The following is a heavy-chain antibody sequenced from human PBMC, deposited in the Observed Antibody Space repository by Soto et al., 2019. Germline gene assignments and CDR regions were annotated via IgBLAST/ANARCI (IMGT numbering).Heavy chain of an antibody. Sequence: QVQLVQSGAEVKKPGSSVKVSCKASGGTFSSYAISWVRQAPGQGLEWMGGIIPIFGTANYAQKFQGRVTITADESTSTAYMELGSLRSEDTAVYYCANRGNYGDYLLYFDYWGQGTLVTVSS. CDR1: GGTFSSYA. CDR2: IIPIFGTA. V-gene: IGHV1-69*12. CDR3: ANRGNYGDYLLYFDY. J-gene: IGHJ4*02. D-gene: IGHD4-17*01.